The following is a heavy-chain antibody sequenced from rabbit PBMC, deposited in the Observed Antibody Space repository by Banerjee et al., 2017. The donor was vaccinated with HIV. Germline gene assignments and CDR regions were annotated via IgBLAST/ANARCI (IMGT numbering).Heavy chain of an antibody. V-gene: IGHV1S7*01. CDR3: TREGDL. CDR1: GFDFSRYW. J-gene: IGHJ4*01. Sequence: QLVESGGGLVQPGGSLKLSCKASGFDFSRYWMSWVRQAPGKGLEWIAYISIGSDSTYYATWVNGRFTISRDNAQNTLYLQLNSLTAADTATYFCTREGDLWGPGTLVTVS. CDR2: ISIGSDST.